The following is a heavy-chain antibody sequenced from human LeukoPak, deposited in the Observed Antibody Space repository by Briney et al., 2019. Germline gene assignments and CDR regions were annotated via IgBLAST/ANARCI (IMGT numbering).Heavy chain of an antibody. V-gene: IGHV4-39*01. D-gene: IGHD6-13*01. Sequence: PSETLSLTCTVSGGSIRSSSYYWGWIRQPPGKGLERIGSIYYSGSTYYSPSLKSRVTVSVDTSKNQFSLNLSSVTAADTAVFYCATHVVGSSSWYTPHYFDYWGQGTLVTVSS. J-gene: IGHJ4*02. CDR1: GGSIRSSSYY. CDR3: ATHVVGSSSWYTPHYFDY. CDR2: IYYSGST.